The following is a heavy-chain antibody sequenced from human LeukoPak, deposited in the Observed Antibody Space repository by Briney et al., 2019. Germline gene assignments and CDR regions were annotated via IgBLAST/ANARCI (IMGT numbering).Heavy chain of an antibody. CDR3: ARGQQLFDP. Sequence: SETLSLTCTVSGGSISSSSYYWGWIRQPPGKGLEWIGSIYYSGSTYYNPSLKSRVTISVDTSKNQFSLKLSSVTAADTAVYYCARGQQLFDPWGLGTLVTVSS. D-gene: IGHD6-13*01. V-gene: IGHV4-39*01. J-gene: IGHJ5*02. CDR1: GGSISSSSYY. CDR2: IYYSGST.